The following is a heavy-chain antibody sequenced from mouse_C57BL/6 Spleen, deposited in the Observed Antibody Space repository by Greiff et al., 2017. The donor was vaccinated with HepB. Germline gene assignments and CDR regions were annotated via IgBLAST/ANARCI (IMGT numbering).Heavy chain of an antibody. CDR2: IYPSDSGT. Sequence: QVQLQQPGAELVRPGSSVKLSCKASGYTFTSYWMDWVKQRPGQGLEWIGNIYPSDSGTHYNEKFKDKATLTVDKSSSTAYMQLSSLTSEDSAVYYCASFYYGICAYWGQGTLVTVSA. D-gene: IGHD2-1*01. CDR3: ASFYYGICAY. V-gene: IGHV1-61*01. J-gene: IGHJ3*01. CDR1: GYTFTSYW.